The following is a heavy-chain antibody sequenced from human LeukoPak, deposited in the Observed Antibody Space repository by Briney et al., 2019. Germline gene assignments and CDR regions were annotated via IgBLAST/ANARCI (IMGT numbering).Heavy chain of an antibody. J-gene: IGHJ4*02. D-gene: IGHD4/OR15-4a*01. CDR1: GFTFMNYW. CDR2: MNSDGSSI. V-gene: IGHV3-74*01. CDR3: VREMPRDYGGLDY. Sequence: GGSLSLSCAASGFTFMNYWMHWVRQVPGKGLEPVSRMNSDGSSITYADAVKGRFTISRDSAKNTVYLQMNSLRVEDTAVYYCVREMPRDYGGLDYWGQGTLVTVSS.